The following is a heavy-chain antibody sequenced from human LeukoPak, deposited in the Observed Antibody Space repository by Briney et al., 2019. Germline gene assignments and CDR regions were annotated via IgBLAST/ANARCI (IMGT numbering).Heavy chain of an antibody. J-gene: IGHJ3*02. CDR2: MSVSSGLI. Sequence: GGSLRLSCAASGFTFSFYSMNWVRQAPGKGLEWVSSMSVSSGLIYYADSVKGRFTVSRDNAKNSLYLQMNSLRAEDTAVYYCARDRVYYYDSSGYYPPLADAFDIWGQGTMVTVSS. D-gene: IGHD3-22*01. CDR3: ARDRVYYYDSSGYYPPLADAFDI. V-gene: IGHV3-21*01. CDR1: GFTFSFYS.